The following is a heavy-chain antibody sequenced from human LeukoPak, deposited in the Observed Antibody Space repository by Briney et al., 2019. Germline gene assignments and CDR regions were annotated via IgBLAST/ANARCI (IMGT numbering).Heavy chain of an antibody. CDR3: ARGRGSS. V-gene: IGHV3-48*02. CDR1: GFTFTSYV. J-gene: IGHJ5*02. CDR2: IGTRGTTM. Sequence: TGGSLRLSCAASGFTFTSYVMNWVRQPPGKGLEWISYIGTRGTTMYYADSVRGRFTISRDNAKNSLYLQMNSLRDEDTAIYYCARGRGSSWGQGTLVTVSS. D-gene: IGHD2-21*01.